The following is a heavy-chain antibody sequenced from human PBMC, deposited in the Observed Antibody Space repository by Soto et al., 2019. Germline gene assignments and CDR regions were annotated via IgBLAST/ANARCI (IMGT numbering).Heavy chain of an antibody. D-gene: IGHD2-15*01. Sequence: EVQLVETGGGLIQPGGSLRLSCAVSGFSVGSNYMSWVRQAPGKGLEWVSVIYSGGTTHDADSLKGRFTTSRDNSKNMVYFQMNSLRVEDTAVYYWATSSRGGNAGYFNLWGRGTLVTVSS. CDR1: GFSVGSNY. CDR2: IYSGGTT. V-gene: IGHV3-53*02. CDR3: ATSSRGGNAGYFNL. J-gene: IGHJ2*01.